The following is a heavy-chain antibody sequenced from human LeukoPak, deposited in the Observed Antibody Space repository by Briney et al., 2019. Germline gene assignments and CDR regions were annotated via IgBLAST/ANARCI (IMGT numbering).Heavy chain of an antibody. D-gene: IGHD5-18*01. V-gene: IGHV4-39*01. J-gene: IGHJ4*02. CDR3: ARLPEYSYVLGVDY. CDR2: IYYSGST. CDR1: GGSISSSSYY. Sequence: SETLSLTCTVSGGSISSSSYYWGWIRQPPGKGLEWIGSIYYSGSTYYNPSLKSRVTISVDTSKNQFSLKLSSVTAADTAVYYCARLPEYSYVLGVDYWGQGTLVTVSS.